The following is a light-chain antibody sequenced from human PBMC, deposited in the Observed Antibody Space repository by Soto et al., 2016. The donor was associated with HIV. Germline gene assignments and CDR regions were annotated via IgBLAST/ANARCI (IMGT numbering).Light chain of an antibody. CDR2: KAS. Sequence: DIQMTQSPSTLSASVGDRVTITCRASQSISRWVAWYQQKPGKAPKLLIYKASGLETGVPSRFSGSGSGTEFTLTISSLQPDDFATYYCQQYNSYSPLTFGPGTKVDIK. J-gene: IGKJ3*01. CDR1: QSISRW. CDR3: QQYNSYSPLT. V-gene: IGKV1-5*03.